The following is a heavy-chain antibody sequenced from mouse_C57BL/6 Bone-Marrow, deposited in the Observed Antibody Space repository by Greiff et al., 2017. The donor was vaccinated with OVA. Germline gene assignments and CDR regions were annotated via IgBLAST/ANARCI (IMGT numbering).Heavy chain of an antibody. CDR2: FHPYNDDT. J-gene: IGHJ3*01. Sequence: QVQLQQSGAELVKPGASVEMSCKASGYTFTTYPIEWMKQNHGKSLEWIGNFHPYNDDTKYNEKFKGKATLTVEKSSSTVYLELSRLTSDDSAVYDCARGYYGSSPFAYWGQGTLVTVSA. CDR3: ARGYYGSSPFAY. D-gene: IGHD1-1*01. V-gene: IGHV1-47*01. CDR1: GYTFTTYP.